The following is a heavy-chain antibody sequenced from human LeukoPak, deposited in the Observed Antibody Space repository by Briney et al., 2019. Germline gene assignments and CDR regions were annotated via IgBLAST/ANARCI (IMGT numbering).Heavy chain of an antibody. CDR1: GFTFSSYS. D-gene: IGHD6-6*01. Sequence: GGSLRLSCAASGFTFSSYSKNWVRQAPGKGLEWVSSISSSSSYIYYADSVKGRFTISRDNAKNSLYLQMNSLRAEDTAVYYCARDHGSSSYYFDYWGQGTLDTVSS. CDR2: ISSSSSYI. V-gene: IGHV3-21*01. CDR3: ARDHGSSSYYFDY. J-gene: IGHJ4*02.